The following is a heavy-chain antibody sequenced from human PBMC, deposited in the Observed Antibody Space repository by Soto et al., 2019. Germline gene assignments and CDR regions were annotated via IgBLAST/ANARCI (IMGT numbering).Heavy chain of an antibody. J-gene: IGHJ4*02. D-gene: IGHD4-17*01. Sequence: EVQLLESGGGLVQPGGSLRLSCAASGFTFSSYAMSWVRQAPGKGLEWVSAISGSGGSTYYADSVKGRFTISRDNSKTTLYLQMNSLGAEDTAVYYCAKKDYGAYQIDYWGQGPLVTVCS. V-gene: IGHV3-23*01. CDR1: GFTFSSYA. CDR2: ISGSGGST. CDR3: AKKDYGAYQIDY.